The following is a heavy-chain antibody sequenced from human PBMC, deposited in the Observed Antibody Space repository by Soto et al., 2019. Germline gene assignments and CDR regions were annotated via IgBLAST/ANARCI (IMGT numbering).Heavy chain of an antibody. CDR3: ARGHCTSGACYFDG. CDR1: GFVFSSYA. V-gene: IGHV3-23*01. D-gene: IGHD2-8*01. J-gene: IGHJ4*01. CDR2: IRGSGAST. Sequence: DVHLLESGGGLVQPGGSLRLSCAASGFVFSSYAMSWVRQAPGKGLEWVSGIRGSGASTYYADSVKGRFTISRNNAKNSLFLQMSSLRVEDTAVYYCARGHCTSGACYFDGWGQGTLVTVSS.